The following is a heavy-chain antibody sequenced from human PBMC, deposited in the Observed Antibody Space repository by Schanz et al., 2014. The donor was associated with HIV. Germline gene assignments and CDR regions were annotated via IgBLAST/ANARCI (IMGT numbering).Heavy chain of an antibody. CDR1: GFTFNNYA. CDR3: ARGRASSHDYFEY. J-gene: IGHJ4*02. Sequence: EVQLLEFGGGSVRPGESLRLSCLASGFTFNNYAMSWVRQAPGRGLEWVSYITSSGTITHYADSVRGRFTVSRDNAKNSLYLQMNSLRVEDTAVYYCARGRASSHDYFEYWGQGTLVTVSS. CDR2: ITSSGTIT. V-gene: IGHV3-48*04. D-gene: IGHD3-16*01.